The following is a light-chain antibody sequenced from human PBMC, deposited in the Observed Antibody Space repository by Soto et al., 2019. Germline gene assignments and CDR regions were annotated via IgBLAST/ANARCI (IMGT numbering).Light chain of an antibody. CDR3: QQRSNWPPSLT. J-gene: IGKJ4*01. CDR1: QSVSSF. Sequence: EIVLTQSPATLSLSPGETATLSCRASQSVSSFLAWYQQKPNQAPRLLIYDASNRATGIPARFSGSGSGTDFTLTISSLEPEDFAVYYCQQRSNWPPSLTFGGGTKVEIK. CDR2: DAS. V-gene: IGKV3-11*01.